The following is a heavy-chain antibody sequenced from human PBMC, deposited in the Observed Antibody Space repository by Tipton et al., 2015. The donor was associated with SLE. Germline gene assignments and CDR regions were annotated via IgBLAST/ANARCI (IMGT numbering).Heavy chain of an antibody. V-gene: IGHV3-23*03. CDR3: AKFESWGRIGCFDH. Sequence: GSLRLSCTVSGFTFSSYAMSWVRQAPGKGLEWVSLIYSDGSRPQYADSVKGRFTISRDNSKNTMYLQMNSLRVEDTAVYYCAKFESWGRIGCFDHWGQGTLVAVSS. CDR1: GFTFSSYA. CDR2: IYSDGSRP. D-gene: IGHD7-27*01. J-gene: IGHJ4*02.